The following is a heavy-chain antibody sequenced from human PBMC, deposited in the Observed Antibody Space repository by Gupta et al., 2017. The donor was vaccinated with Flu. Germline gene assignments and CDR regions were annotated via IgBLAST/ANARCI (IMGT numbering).Heavy chain of an antibody. V-gene: IGHV3-30*18. J-gene: IGHJ6*03. Sequence: QMQLVESGGGVGQFGTSLRLSCALAGFTFRSYGMHGVRQAPGKGLEWGADIARDGSHKDNADSVRGRFTIARDNSKNTLSLEIDSLRVEDTAVYYCAKDGPWTASCPYYCYYMDVWGKGTTVTVSS. CDR1: GFTFRSYG. D-gene: IGHD2-2*01. CDR3: AKDGPWTASCPYYCYYMDV. CDR2: IARDGSHK.